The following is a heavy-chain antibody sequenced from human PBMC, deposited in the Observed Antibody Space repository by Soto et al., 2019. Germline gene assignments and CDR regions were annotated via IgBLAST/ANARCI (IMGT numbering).Heavy chain of an antibody. CDR3: ARERGGYGDYRVDACNF. V-gene: IGHV3-74*01. CDR2: IKADGRTT. D-gene: IGHD4-17*01. J-gene: IGHJ4*02. CDR1: GFTFSSYW. Sequence: EVQLVESGGGLVQPGGSLRLSCAASGFTFSSYWMHWVRQAPGKGLVWVSRIKADGRTTNYADTVKGRFTISRDNAKSTLFLEMNSLRADDTGVYYCARERGGYGDYRVDACNFCGQGTLVTVSS.